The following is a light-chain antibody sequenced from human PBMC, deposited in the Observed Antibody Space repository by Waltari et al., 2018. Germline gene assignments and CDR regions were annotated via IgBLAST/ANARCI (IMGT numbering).Light chain of an antibody. CDR3: HQRSLWPWT. Sequence: IVLTQSPATLSSSPGERATLSCRASQTVSTYLAWFQQKPGQAPRLLIHDASNRAPGIPARFSGSGSGTDFSLTISSLEPEDFAVYYCHQRSLWPWTFGQGTKVAIK. J-gene: IGKJ1*01. V-gene: IGKV3-11*01. CDR1: QTVSTY. CDR2: DAS.